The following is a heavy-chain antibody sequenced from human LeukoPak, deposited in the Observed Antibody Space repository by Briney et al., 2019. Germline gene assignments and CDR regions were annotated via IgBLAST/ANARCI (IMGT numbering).Heavy chain of an antibody. D-gene: IGHD6-13*01. V-gene: IGHV6-1*01. J-gene: IGHJ3*02. CDR3: ARDSRASYSSSWYGGRAAFDI. CDR2: TFYRAKWDN. CDR1: GDSVSRNSAA. Sequence: SQTLSLICAISGDSVSRNSAAWDWIRQSPSRGLEWLGRTFYRAKWDNDYAVSVKSRITINPDTTKNQFSLQLNSVTPEDTAVYYCARDSRASYSSSWYGGRAAFDIWGQGTMVTVSS.